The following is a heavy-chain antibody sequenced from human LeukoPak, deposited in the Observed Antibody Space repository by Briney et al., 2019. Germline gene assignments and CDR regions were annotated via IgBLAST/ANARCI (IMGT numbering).Heavy chain of an antibody. CDR2: ISGSGGTT. D-gene: IGHD5-12*01. Sequence: GGSLRLSCAASGFTFSKFTMNWVRQAPGKGLEWVSVISGSGGTTYYADSVNGRFTISRDNSQNTLYLEMNSLRAEDTAVYYCAKDQRPDSGYDIDCWGQGTLVTVSS. CDR1: GFTFSKFT. J-gene: IGHJ4*02. V-gene: IGHV3-23*01. CDR3: AKDQRPDSGYDIDC.